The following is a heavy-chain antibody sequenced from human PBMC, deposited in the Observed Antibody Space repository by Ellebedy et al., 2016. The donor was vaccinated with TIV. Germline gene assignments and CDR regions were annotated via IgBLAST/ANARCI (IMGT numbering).Heavy chain of an antibody. Sequence: GESLKISXAASGFTFSSYAMSWVRQAPGKGLEWVSTISGSGGSTYYADSVKGRFTISRDNSKNTLYLQMNSLRAEDTAVYYCAKSVGVVVPAAIAADYWGQGTLVTVSS. J-gene: IGHJ4*02. CDR3: AKSVGVVVPAAIAADY. CDR1: GFTFSSYA. CDR2: ISGSGGST. D-gene: IGHD2-2*02. V-gene: IGHV3-23*01.